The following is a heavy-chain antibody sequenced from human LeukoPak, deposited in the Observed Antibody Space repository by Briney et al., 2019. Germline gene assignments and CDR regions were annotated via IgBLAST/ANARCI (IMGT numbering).Heavy chain of an antibody. Sequence: SETLSLTCIVSGGSIRSSDYLWGWIRQPPGMGLEWIGTIYHGGSTYYNPSLNSRVTISVDTSNNQFSLKLNSVIAADTAVYYCARHCYSTPSKRTFDIWGQGTMVIVSS. CDR1: GGSIRSSDYL. J-gene: IGHJ3*02. V-gene: IGHV4-39*01. CDR3: ARHCYSTPSKRTFDI. CDR2: IYHGGST. D-gene: IGHD2/OR15-2a*01.